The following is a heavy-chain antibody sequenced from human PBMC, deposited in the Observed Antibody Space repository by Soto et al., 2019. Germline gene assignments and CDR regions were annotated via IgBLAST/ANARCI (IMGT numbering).Heavy chain of an antibody. J-gene: IGHJ4*02. CDR1: GGSISSYY. Sequence: SETLSLTCTVSGGSISSYYWSWIRQPPGKGLEWIGDINPSGGTNYNPSLKSRVTISVDTSKNQFSLKVTSVTAADTAVYSCARVTASRGQRDFDSWGQGTLVTVSS. V-gene: IGHV4-59*12. CDR3: ARVTASRGQRDFDS. CDR2: INPSGGT. D-gene: IGHD3-16*01.